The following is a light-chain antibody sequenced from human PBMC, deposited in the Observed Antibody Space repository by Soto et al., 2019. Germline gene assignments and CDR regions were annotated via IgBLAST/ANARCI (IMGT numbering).Light chain of an antibody. V-gene: IGLV1-40*01. CDR3: QSYDNSLSGWV. CDR2: GND. CDR1: SSNIGAPFD. Sequence: QSVLTQPPSVSGAPGQRVTISCSGSSSNIGAPFDVHWYQQVPGSAPKIVIYGNDNRPSGVPGRFSGSKSGTSASLAITGLQAEDEDDYFCQSYDNSLSGWVFGGGTKLTVL. J-gene: IGLJ3*02.